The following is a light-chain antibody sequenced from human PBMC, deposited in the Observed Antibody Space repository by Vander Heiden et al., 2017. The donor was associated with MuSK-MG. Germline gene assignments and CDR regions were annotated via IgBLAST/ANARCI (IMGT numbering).Light chain of an antibody. CDR3: QQYDSTPST. CDR2: WAS. J-gene: IGKJ1*01. V-gene: IGKV4-1*01. Sequence: DIVMTQSPDSLAVSLGERATINCKSSQSVLYSSNNKNYLAWYQQKPGQPPKLLIYWASTRESGVPDRFSGSGSGTDFTLTISSLQAEDVAVYYCQQYDSTPSTFGPGTKVEIK. CDR1: QSVLYSSNNKNY.